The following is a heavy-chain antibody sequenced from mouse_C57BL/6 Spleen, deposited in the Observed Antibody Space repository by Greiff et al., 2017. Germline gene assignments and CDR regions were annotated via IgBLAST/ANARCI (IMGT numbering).Heavy chain of an antibody. D-gene: IGHD1-1*01. CDR1: GYAFSSSW. CDR2: IYPGDGDT. Sequence: VKLQQSGPELVKPGASVKISCKASGYAFSSSWMNWVKQRPGKGLEWIGRIYPGDGDTNYNGKFKGKATLTADKSSSTAYMQLSSLTSEDSAVYFCARDYGSSLSYWYFDVWGTGTTVTVSS. J-gene: IGHJ1*03. CDR3: ARDYGSSLSYWYFDV. V-gene: IGHV1-82*01.